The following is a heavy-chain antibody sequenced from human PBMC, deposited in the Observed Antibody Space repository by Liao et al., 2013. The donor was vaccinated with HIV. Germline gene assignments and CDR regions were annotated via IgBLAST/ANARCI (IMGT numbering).Heavy chain of an antibody. CDR2: ISASGHT. V-gene: IGHV4-4*07. Sequence: QVQLRESGPGLVKPSETLSLTCSVSGGSISNYYCNWVRQAAGKGLEWIGRISASGHTNYNPSLKSRITMSVDTSKSQFSLNLTSVTAADTAVYYCAARITISGVAIPHALDVWGQGTMVAVSS. CDR3: AARITISGVAIPHALDV. CDR1: GGSISNYY. D-gene: IGHD3-3*01. J-gene: IGHJ3*01.